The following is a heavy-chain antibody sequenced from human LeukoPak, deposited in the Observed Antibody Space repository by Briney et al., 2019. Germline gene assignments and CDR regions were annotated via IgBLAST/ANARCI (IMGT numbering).Heavy chain of an antibody. CDR3: ARDRGYCSGGSCRNFDY. Sequence: ASVKVSCKASGYTFTGYYMHWVRQAPGQGLEWMGIINPSGGSTSYAQKFQGRVTMTRDTSTSTVYMELSSLRSEDTAVYYCARDRGYCSGGSCRNFDYWGQGTLVTVSS. D-gene: IGHD2-15*01. CDR2: INPSGGST. CDR1: GYTFTGYY. V-gene: IGHV1-46*01. J-gene: IGHJ4*02.